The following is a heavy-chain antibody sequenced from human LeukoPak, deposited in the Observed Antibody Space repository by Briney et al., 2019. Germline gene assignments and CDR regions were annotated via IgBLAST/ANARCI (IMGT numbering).Heavy chain of an antibody. CDR2: INSGGSGT. Sequence: GGPLRLSCAASGFNFASNWMHWVRQTPGKGLMWVSRINSGGSGTSYADSVEGRFTISRDNAKNTLYLQMNSLRAEDTAMYYCARDLYIRYSKGQRLPFDYWGQGTLVTVSS. V-gene: IGHV3-74*01. CDR1: GFNFASNW. D-gene: IGHD4-11*01. J-gene: IGHJ4*02. CDR3: ARDLYIRYSKGQRLPFDY.